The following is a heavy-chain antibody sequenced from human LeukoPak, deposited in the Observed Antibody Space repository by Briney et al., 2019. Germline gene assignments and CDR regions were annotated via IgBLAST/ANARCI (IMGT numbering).Heavy chain of an antibody. CDR1: GFTFSSYA. CDR3: AKVSDYSYYYYMDV. CDR2: ISYDGSNK. J-gene: IGHJ6*03. V-gene: IGHV3-30*04. Sequence: GSLRLSCAASGFTFSSYAMHWVRQAPGKGLEWVAVISYDGSNKYYADSVKGRFTISRDNSKNTLFLQVNSLRAEDTAVYYCAKVSDYSYYYYMDVWGKGTTVTVSS.